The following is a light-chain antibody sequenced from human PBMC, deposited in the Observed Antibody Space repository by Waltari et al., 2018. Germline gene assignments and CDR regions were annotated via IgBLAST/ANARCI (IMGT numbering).Light chain of an antibody. CDR2: EGS. Sequence: QSALTQPASVSGSPGQSITISCTGTSSDVGRYNLVSWYQHHPGKAHQLMIYEGSKRPSGVSNRFSGSKSDNMASLTISGLQAEDEADYYCCSYGGSSSNWVFGGGTKLTVL. J-gene: IGLJ3*02. CDR3: CSYGGSSSNWV. CDR1: SSDVGRYNL. V-gene: IGLV2-23*01.